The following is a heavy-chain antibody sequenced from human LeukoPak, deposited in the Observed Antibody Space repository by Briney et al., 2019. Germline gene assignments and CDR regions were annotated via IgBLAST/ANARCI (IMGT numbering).Heavy chain of an antibody. CDR2: ISYDGSNK. V-gene: IGHV3-30-3*01. CDR3: AREAAAGTGYFDY. Sequence: GGSLRLPCAASGFTSSSYAMHWVRQAPGKGLEWVAVISYDGSNKYYADSVKGRFTISRDNSKNTLYLQMNSLRAEDTAVYYCAREAAAGTGYFDYWGQGTLVTVSS. J-gene: IGHJ4*02. D-gene: IGHD6-13*01. CDR1: GFTSSSYA.